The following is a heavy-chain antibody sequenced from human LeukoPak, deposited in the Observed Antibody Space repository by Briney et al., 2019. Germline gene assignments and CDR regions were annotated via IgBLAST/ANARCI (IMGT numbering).Heavy chain of an antibody. J-gene: IGHJ3*02. D-gene: IGHD2-2*03. CDR1: GFTFSSYA. V-gene: IGHV3-64*01. CDR2: ISSNGGST. Sequence: ESGGSLRLSCAASGFTFSSYAMHWVRQAPGKGLEYVSAISSNGGSTYYANSVKGRFTISRDNSKNTLYLQMGSLRAEDKAVYYCARDMGPGYCSSTSCYDAFDIWGQGTMVTVSS. CDR3: ARDMGPGYCSSTSCYDAFDI.